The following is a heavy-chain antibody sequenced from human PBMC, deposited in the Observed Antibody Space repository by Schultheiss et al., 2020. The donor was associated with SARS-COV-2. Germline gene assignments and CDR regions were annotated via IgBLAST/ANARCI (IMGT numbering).Heavy chain of an antibody. D-gene: IGHD5-24*01. CDR2: ISGSGGST. J-gene: IGHJ6*03. CDR1: GYTFSRHA. Sequence: GGSLRLSCAASGYTFSRHAMTWVRQGPGKGLEWVSAISGSGGSTYYADSVKGRFTISRDNSKNTLFLQMNSLRAEDTAVYYCARAYKMYYYYYYYMDVWGKGTTVTVSS. V-gene: IGHV3-23*01. CDR3: ARAYKMYYYYYYYMDV.